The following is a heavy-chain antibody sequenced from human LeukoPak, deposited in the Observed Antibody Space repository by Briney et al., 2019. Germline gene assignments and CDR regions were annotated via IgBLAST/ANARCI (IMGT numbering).Heavy chain of an antibody. V-gene: IGHV1-8*02. Sequence: GSSVKVSCKASGYTFTGYYMHWVRQAPGQGLEWMGWMNPNSGNTGYAQKFQGRVTMTRNTSISTAYMELSSLRSEDTAVYYCARGRRWLGTFDYWGQGTLVTVSS. D-gene: IGHD6-19*01. CDR3: ARGRRWLGTFDY. J-gene: IGHJ4*02. CDR2: MNPNSGNT. CDR1: GYTFTGYY.